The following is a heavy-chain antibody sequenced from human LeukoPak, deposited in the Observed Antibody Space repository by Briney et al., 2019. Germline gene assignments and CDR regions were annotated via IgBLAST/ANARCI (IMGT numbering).Heavy chain of an antibody. CDR3: ARDSYDSSGYDY. D-gene: IGHD3-22*01. CDR1: GFTFSSNY. V-gene: IGHV3-66*01. Sequence: GGSLRLSCAASGFTFSSNYMSWVRQAPGKGLEWVSVIYSGGSTYYADSVKGRFTISRGNSKDTLYLQMNSLRAEDTAVYYCARDSYDSSGYDYWGQGTLVTVSS. J-gene: IGHJ4*02. CDR2: IYSGGST.